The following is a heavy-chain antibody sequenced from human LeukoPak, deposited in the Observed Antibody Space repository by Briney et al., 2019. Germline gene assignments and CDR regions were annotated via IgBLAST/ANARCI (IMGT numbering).Heavy chain of an antibody. CDR2: ISSSSSTI. Sequence: PGGSLRLSCAASGFTFSSYSMNWVRQAPEKGLEWVSYISSSSSTIYYADSVKGRFTVSRDNSKNTLYLQMSSLRAEDTAVYYCAKDPKEGTWGQGTLVTVSS. V-gene: IGHV3-48*01. D-gene: IGHD1-7*01. J-gene: IGHJ4*02. CDR1: GFTFSSYS. CDR3: AKDPKEGT.